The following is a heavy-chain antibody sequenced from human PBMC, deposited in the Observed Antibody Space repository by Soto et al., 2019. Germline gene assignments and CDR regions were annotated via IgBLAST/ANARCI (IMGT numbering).Heavy chain of an antibody. Sequence: PGGSLRLSGAASVFTVSSYWMHWVRQVPEKGLVWVSRINSDGSITNYADAVKGRFTISRDNVKNTLYLQMNSLRAEDTAVYYCVRYPRSVGGSYRPDYWGQGTLVTVSS. J-gene: IGHJ4*02. CDR3: VRYPRSVGGSYRPDY. CDR2: INSDGSIT. V-gene: IGHV3-74*01. CDR1: VFTVSSYW. D-gene: IGHD3-16*02.